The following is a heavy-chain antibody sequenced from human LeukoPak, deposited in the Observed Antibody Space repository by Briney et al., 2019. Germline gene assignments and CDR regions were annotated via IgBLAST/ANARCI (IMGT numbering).Heavy chain of an antibody. CDR1: GYTFTAFY. CDR3: ARGYSSSWLDY. D-gene: IGHD6-13*01. V-gene: IGHV1-2*06. J-gene: IGHJ4*02. Sequence: GASVKVSCKASGYTFTAFYMHWVRQASGQGLEWMGRINPNSGGTKYAQKFQGRVTMTTDTSINTAYLELSRLRSDDTAVYYCARGYSSSWLDYWGQGTLVTVSS. CDR2: INPNSGGT.